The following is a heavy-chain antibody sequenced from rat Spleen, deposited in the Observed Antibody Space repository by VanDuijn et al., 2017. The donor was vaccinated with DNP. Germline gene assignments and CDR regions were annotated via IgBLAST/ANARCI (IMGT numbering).Heavy chain of an antibody. D-gene: IGHD5-1*01. Sequence: EVQLQESGPGLVKPSQSLSLTCSVTGYSITSTFRWSWIRKFPGNKLEWMGYINSEGRTDYNPSLKSRFSITRDISKNPFFLQINSVTVEDTATYYCAIQLGVFDYWGQGVMGTVSS. V-gene: IGHV3-3*01. CDR3: AIQLGVFDY. CDR2: INSEGRT. CDR1: GYSITSTFR. J-gene: IGHJ2*01.